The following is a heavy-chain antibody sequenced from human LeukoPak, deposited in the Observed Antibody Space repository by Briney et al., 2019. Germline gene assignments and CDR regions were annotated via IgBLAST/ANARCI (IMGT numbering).Heavy chain of an antibody. CDR3: ARRSYRPENY. J-gene: IGHJ4*02. Sequence: EASVKVSCKASGYTFTSYGISWVRQAPGQGLEWMGWISAYNGNTDYAQKLQGRVTMTTDTSTSTAYMELRSLRSEDTAVYYCARRSYRPENYWGQGTLVTVSS. CDR1: GYTFTSYG. CDR2: ISAYNGNT. V-gene: IGHV1-18*01. D-gene: IGHD3-16*02.